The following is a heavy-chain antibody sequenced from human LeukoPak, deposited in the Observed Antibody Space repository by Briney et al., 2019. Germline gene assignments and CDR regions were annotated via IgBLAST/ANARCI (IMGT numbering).Heavy chain of an antibody. V-gene: IGHV4-59*01. D-gene: IGHD6-6*01. J-gene: IGHJ3*02. CDR2: IYYSGST. CDR3: ARVVRPADAFDI. CDR1: GGSISSYY. Sequence: SETLSLTCTVSGGSISSYYWSWIRQPPGKGLEWIGYIYYSGSTNYNPSLKSRVTISVDTSKNQFSLKLSSVTAVDTAVYYCARVVRPADAFDIWGQGTMVTVSS.